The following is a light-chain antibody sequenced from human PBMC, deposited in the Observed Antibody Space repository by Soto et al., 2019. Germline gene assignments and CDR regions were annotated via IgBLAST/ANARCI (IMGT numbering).Light chain of an antibody. CDR3: QLSDSTWT. CDR1: QGISSY. Sequence: AIRMTQSPSSFSASTRDRVTITCRASQGISSYLAWYQQKPGKAPKLLIYDVSSLQSGVPSRFSGSGSGTEFTLTISSLQPEDFATYYCQLSDSTWTFGQGTKVDIK. V-gene: IGKV1-8*01. J-gene: IGKJ1*01. CDR2: DVS.